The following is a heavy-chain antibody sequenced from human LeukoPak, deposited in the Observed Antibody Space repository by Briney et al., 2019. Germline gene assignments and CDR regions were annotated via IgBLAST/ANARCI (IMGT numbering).Heavy chain of an antibody. CDR1: GGSISSYY. Sequence: SETLSLTCTVSGGSISSYYWSWIRQPPGKGLEWIGYIYYGGSTNYNPSLKSRVTISVDTSKNQFSLKLSSVAAADTAVYYCARGPIYDSSGYYYWEYFQHWGQGTLVTVSS. CDR2: IYYGGST. CDR3: ARGPIYDSSGYYYWEYFQH. J-gene: IGHJ1*01. D-gene: IGHD3-22*01. V-gene: IGHV4-59*01.